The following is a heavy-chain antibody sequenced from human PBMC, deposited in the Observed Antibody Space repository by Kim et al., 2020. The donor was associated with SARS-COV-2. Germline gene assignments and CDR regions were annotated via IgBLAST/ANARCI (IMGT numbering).Heavy chain of an antibody. Sequence: ESLKISCKGSGYSFTSYWISWVRQMPGKGLEWMGRIDPSDSYTNYSPSFQGHVTISADKSISTAYLQWSSLKASDTAMYYCASTLVAVAGPGGPRRDYWGQGTLVTVSS. CDR2: IDPSDSYT. V-gene: IGHV5-10-1*01. CDR1: GYSFTSYW. CDR3: ASTLVAVAGPGGPRRDY. D-gene: IGHD6-19*01. J-gene: IGHJ4*02.